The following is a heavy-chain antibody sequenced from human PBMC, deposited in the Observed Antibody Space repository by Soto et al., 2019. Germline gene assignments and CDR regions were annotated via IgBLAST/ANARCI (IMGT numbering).Heavy chain of an antibody. V-gene: IGHV1-69*06. D-gene: IGHD7-27*01. CDR3: ARGPNWGYRFDS. J-gene: IGHJ4*02. Sequence: QEQLVQSGAEVKKPGYSVKVSCEASGGTFSGHAISWVRQAPGQGPEWMGGLIPLFGTTQHAQNFQDRLTITADKATSTAYMELTSLRFEDTAIYYCARGPNWGYRFDSWGQGTLVTVSS. CDR1: GGTFSGHA. CDR2: LIPLFGTT.